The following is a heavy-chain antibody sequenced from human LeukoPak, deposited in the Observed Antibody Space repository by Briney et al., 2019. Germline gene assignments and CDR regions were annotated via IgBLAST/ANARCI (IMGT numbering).Heavy chain of an antibody. CDR2: ISYDGSNK. V-gene: IGHV3-30*04. D-gene: IGHD2-2*01. CDR3: ARDNGFVVVRDYFDY. CDR1: GFTFSSYA. J-gene: IGHJ4*02. Sequence: GGSLRLSCAASGFTFSSYAMHWVRQAPGKGLEWVAVISYDGSNKYYADSVKGRFTISRDNSKNTLYLQMNSLRAEDTAVYYCARDNGFVVVRDYFDYWGQGTLVTVSS.